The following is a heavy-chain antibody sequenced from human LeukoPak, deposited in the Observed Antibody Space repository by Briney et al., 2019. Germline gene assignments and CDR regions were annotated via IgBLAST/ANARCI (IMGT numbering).Heavy chain of an antibody. CDR3: ARAYSGSYFPDF. D-gene: IGHD1-26*01. J-gene: IGHJ4*02. Sequence: GGSLRLSCAASGCTFSSYWMHWGRQAPGKGLVWVSRINSDGSSTSYADSVKGRFTISRDNAKNTLYLQVSSLRAEDTAVYYCARAYSGSYFPDFWGQGTLVTVSS. CDR1: GCTFSSYW. CDR2: INSDGSST. V-gene: IGHV3-74*01.